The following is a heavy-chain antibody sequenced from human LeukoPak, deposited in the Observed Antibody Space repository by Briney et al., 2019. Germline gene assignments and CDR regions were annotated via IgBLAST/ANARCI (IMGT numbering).Heavy chain of an antibody. D-gene: IGHD3-22*01. CDR2: ISSSGSTI. Sequence: GGSLRLSCAASGFTFSIYEMNWVRQAPGKGLELVSYISSSGSTIYYADSVKGRFTISRDNAKNSLYLQMNSLRAEETAVYYCARGGDYYDSSGYRDFDYWGQGTLVTVSS. V-gene: IGHV3-48*03. CDR3: ARGGDYYDSSGYRDFDY. CDR1: GFTFSIYE. J-gene: IGHJ4*02.